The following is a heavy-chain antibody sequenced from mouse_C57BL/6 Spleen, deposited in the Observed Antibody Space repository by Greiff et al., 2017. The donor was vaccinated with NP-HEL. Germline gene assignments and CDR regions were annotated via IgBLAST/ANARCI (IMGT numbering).Heavy chain of an antibody. D-gene: IGHD2-4*01. CDR1: GYTFTDYE. V-gene: IGHV1-15*01. J-gene: IGHJ3*01. CDR3: TRGGGLRERFAY. Sequence: VQLQQSGAELVRPGASVTLSCKASGYTFTDYEMHWVKQTPVHGLEWIGAIDPETGGTAYNQKFKGKAILTADKSSSTAYMELRSLTSEDSAVYYCTRGGGLRERFAYWGQGTLVTVSA. CDR2: IDPETGGT.